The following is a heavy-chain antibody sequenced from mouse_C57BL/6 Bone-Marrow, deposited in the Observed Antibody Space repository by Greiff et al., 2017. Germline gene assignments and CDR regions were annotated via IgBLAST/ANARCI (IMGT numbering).Heavy chain of an antibody. J-gene: IGHJ4*01. CDR1: GYSITSGYY. V-gene: IGHV3-6*01. CDR3: ARESLLAMDD. D-gene: IGHD6-1*01. CDR2: ISYDGSN. Sequence: VQLQQSGPGLVKPSQSLSLTCSVTGYSITSGYYWNWIRQFPGNKLEWMGYISYDGSNNYNPSLKNRISITRDTSKNQFFLKLNSVTTEDTATXYCARESLLAMDDWGQGTSVTVSS.